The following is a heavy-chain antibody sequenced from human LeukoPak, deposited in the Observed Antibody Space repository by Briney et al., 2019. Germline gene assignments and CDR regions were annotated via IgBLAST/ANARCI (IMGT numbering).Heavy chain of an antibody. CDR2: IYQSGKT. CDR3: ARGLPGGQLSRYDY. CDR1: GYSISSGYY. J-gene: IGHJ4*02. V-gene: IGHV4-38-2*02. Sequence: SETLSLTCSVSGYSISSGYYWGWIRQPPGKGLEWMGIIYQSGKTYCNPSLESRVTISVDTSKNQFSPEMNSMTAADTAMYYCARGLPGGQLSRYDYWGQGTLVTVSS. D-gene: IGHD6-13*01.